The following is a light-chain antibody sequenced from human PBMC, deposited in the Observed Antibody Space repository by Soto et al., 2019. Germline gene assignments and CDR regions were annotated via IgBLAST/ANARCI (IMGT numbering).Light chain of an antibody. CDR3: QQFDNLPLT. Sequence: DIQMTQSLSSLSASVGDRVTITCQANQDINNSLNWYQQRPGEAPKLLIYDASILVAGVPSRFSGSGFGTTFTLTISSLQPEDFATYYCQQFDNLPLTFGGGTKVELK. CDR1: QDINNS. J-gene: IGKJ4*01. CDR2: DAS. V-gene: IGKV1-33*01.